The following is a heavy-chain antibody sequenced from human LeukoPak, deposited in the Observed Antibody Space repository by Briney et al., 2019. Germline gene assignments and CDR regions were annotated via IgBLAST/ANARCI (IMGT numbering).Heavy chain of an antibody. Sequence: PGGSLRLSCTASGFTFSDYWMTWVRQAPGKGLEWVANIKQDGCEKYYVDSVKGRFTISRDNAKNSLYLQMNSLRAEDTAVYYCARPLLSLDYWGQGTLVTVSS. CDR3: ARPLLSLDY. CDR1: GFTFSDYW. V-gene: IGHV3-7*03. CDR2: IKQDGCEK. J-gene: IGHJ4*02. D-gene: IGHD1-26*01.